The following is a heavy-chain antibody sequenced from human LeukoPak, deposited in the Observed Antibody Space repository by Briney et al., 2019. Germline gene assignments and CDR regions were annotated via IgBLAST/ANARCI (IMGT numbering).Heavy chain of an antibody. V-gene: IGHV1-24*01. D-gene: IGHD5-12*01. Sequence: ASVKVSCKVSGYTLTELAIHWVRQAPGKGLEWMGGFDPEDVETIYAQKFQGRVTMTEDTYTDTAYMELSSLRSEDTGVYYCATYSGYAAYWGQGTLVSVSS. J-gene: IGHJ4*02. CDR1: GYTLTELA. CDR3: ATYSGYAAY. CDR2: FDPEDVET.